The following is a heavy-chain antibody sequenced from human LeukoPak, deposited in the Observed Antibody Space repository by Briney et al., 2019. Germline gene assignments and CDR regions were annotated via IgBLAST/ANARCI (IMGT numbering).Heavy chain of an antibody. CDR2: IYHSGDT. V-gene: IGHV4-38-2*02. CDR3: ARSKAHLSTSWYGNWFDP. CDR1: GYSVSSGFY. J-gene: IGHJ5*02. D-gene: IGHD2-2*01. Sequence: SETLSLTCTVSGYSVSSGFYWGWIRQPPGKGLEWIASIYHSGDTYYNPSLRSRVTISLDTSKNQLSLKLSSVTAADTAVYYCARSKAHLSTSWYGNWFDPWGQGTLVTVSS.